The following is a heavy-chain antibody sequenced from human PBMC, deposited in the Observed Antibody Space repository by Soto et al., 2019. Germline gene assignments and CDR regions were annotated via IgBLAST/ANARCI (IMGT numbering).Heavy chain of an antibody. D-gene: IGHD6-13*01. CDR2: IYHSGST. CDR1: GGSISSSNW. Sequence: SETLSLTCAVSGGSISSSNWWSWVRQPPGKGLEWIGEIYHSGSTNYNPSLKSRVTISVDKSKNQFSLKLSSVTAADTAVYYCARDQYQIAAAGTPGYYGMDVWGQGTTVTVS. V-gene: IGHV4-4*02. CDR3: ARDQYQIAAAGTPGYYGMDV. J-gene: IGHJ6*02.